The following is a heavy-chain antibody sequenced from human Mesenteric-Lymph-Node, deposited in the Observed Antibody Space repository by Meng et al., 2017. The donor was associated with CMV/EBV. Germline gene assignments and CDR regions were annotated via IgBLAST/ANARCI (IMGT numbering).Heavy chain of an antibody. D-gene: IGHD1-14*01. V-gene: IGHV4-34*01. CDR3: ARGRTVSRGMDV. CDR1: GGAFSGYY. J-gene: IGHJ6*02. CDR2: INQSGST. Sequence: CAVYGGAFSGYYWSWNRQPPGKGLEGIGEINQSGSTNYNPSLKSRVTISVDTSKNQFSLKLSSVTAADTAVYYCARGRTVSRGMDVWGQGTTVTVSS.